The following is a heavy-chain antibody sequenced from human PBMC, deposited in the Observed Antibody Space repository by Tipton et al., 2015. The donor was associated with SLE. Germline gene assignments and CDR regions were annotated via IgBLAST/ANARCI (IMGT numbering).Heavy chain of an antibody. V-gene: IGHV3-23*01. J-gene: IGHJ4*02. Sequence: SLRLSCAASGFTFSSYAMSWVRQAPGKGLEWVSAISGSGGSTYYADSVKGRFTISRDNSKNTLYLQMNSLRAEDTAVYYCAKYERYCSGGSCYPVYYFDYWGRGTLVTVSS. CDR3: AKYERYCSGGSCYPVYYFDY. CDR2: ISGSGGST. CDR1: GFTFSSYA. D-gene: IGHD2-15*01.